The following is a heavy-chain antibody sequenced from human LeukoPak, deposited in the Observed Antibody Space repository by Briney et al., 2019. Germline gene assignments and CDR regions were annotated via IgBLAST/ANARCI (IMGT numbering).Heavy chain of an antibody. CDR3: ARDTYYDISYGMDV. J-gene: IGHJ6*02. CDR1: GFTFSSYG. Sequence: PGGSLRLSCAASGFTFSSYGMHWVRQAPGKGLEWVAVISYDGSNKYYADSAKGRFTISRDNSKNTLYLQMNSLRAEDTAVYYCARDTYYDISYGMDVWGQGTKVTVSS. D-gene: IGHD3-9*01. V-gene: IGHV3-30*03. CDR2: ISYDGSNK.